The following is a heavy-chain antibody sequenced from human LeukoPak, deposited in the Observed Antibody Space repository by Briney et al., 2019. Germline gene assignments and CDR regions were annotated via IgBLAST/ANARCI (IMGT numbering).Heavy chain of an antibody. D-gene: IGHD2-2*01. CDR3: ARGGIVVVPAAAIRFLEWLPGGWFDP. CDR1: GGSISSGGYS. V-gene: IGHV4-30-2*01. CDR2: IYHSGST. J-gene: IGHJ5*02. Sequence: SQILSLTCAVSGGSISSGGYSWSWIRQPPGKGLEWIGYIYHSGSTYYNPSLKSRVTISVDRSKNQFSLKLSSVTAADTAVYYCARGGIVVVPAAAIRFLEWLPGGWFDPWGQGTLVTVSS.